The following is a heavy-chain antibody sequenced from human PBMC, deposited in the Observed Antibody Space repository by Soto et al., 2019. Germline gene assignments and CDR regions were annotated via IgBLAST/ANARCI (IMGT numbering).Heavy chain of an antibody. J-gene: IGHJ3*02. Sequence: SETLSLTCTASGGSISSSSYYWGWIRQPPGKGLEWIGSIYYSGSTYYNPSLKSRVTISVDTSKNQFSLKLSSVTAADTAVYYCARLTTVVTYDAIDIWGQAIMVTVSS. CDR3: ARLTTVVTYDAIDI. D-gene: IGHD4-17*01. CDR1: GGSISSSSYY. V-gene: IGHV4-39*01. CDR2: IYYSGST.